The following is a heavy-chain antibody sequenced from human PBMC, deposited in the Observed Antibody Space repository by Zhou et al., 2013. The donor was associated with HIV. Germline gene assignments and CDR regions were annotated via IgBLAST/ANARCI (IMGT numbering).Heavy chain of an antibody. D-gene: IGHD6-13*01. Sequence: QVQLVQSGAEVKKAGSSVKVSCKASGGTVANYGLSWVRQAPGQGLEWMGGIIPLFGTTNYAQNFQGRVTIITDESKTTVSMELTGLRPNDTAVYYCAREMAAAGRGWFDPWGQGTLVTVSS. CDR2: IIPLFGTT. CDR1: GGTVANYG. V-gene: IGHV1-69*05. CDR3: AREMAAAGRGWFDP. J-gene: IGHJ5*02.